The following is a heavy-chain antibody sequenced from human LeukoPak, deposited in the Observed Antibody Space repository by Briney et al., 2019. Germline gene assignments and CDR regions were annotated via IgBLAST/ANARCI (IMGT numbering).Heavy chain of an antibody. Sequence: PSETLSLTCAVYGGSFSAYSWTWIRQPPGKGLEWDSGITGSGGTTFYADSVKGRFTISRDNYEKTLYLQMSSLRVEDTARYYCAKNLAAAGSKTFYFDSWGQGTLVTVSS. CDR2: ITGSGGTT. D-gene: IGHD6-13*01. J-gene: IGHJ4*02. V-gene: IGHV3-23*01. CDR1: GGSFSAYS. CDR3: AKNLAAAGSKTFYFDS.